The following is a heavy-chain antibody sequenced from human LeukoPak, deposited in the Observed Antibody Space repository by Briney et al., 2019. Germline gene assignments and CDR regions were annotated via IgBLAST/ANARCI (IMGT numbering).Heavy chain of an antibody. CDR1: GFTFSSYW. Sequence: SGGSLRLSCAASGFTFSSYWMSWVRQAPGKGLEWVANIKQDGSEKYYVDSVKGRFTISRDNAKNSLYLQMNSLRPEDTAVYYCARDRHVYYDILTGYASYFEYWGQGALVTVSS. CDR2: IKQDGSEK. CDR3: ARDRHVYYDILTGYASYFEY. J-gene: IGHJ4*02. V-gene: IGHV3-7*01. D-gene: IGHD3-9*01.